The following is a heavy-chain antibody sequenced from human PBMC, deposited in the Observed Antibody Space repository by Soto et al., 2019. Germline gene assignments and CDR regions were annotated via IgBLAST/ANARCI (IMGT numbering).Heavy chain of an antibody. CDR2: IYPGDSDT. CDR1: GYSFISYW. V-gene: IGHV5-51*01. J-gene: IGHJ3*02. Sequence: EVQLVQSGAEVKKPGESLQISCKGSGYSFISYWIGWVRQMPGKGLEWMGIIYPGDSDTRYSPSFQGQVTISVDKSISTAYLQWSSLKASDTAMYYCARAMVVAANSNSFDIWGQGTMVTVSS. D-gene: IGHD2-15*01. CDR3: ARAMVVAANSNSFDI.